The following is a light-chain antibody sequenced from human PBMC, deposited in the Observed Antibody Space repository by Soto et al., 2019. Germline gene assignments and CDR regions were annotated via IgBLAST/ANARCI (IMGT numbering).Light chain of an antibody. CDR1: SSDVGGYNY. J-gene: IGLJ2*01. Sequence: QSALTQPASMSGSPGQSITISCTGTSSDVGGYNYVSWYQLHPGKAPKLMIYDVTNRPSGVSNRFSGSKSGNTASLTISGLQAEDEADYYCSSYTSSSTLVFGGGTKLTVL. CDR3: SSYTSSSTLV. V-gene: IGLV2-14*01. CDR2: DVT.